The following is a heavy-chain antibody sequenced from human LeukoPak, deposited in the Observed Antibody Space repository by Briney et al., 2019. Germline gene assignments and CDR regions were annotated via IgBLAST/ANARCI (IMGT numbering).Heavy chain of an antibody. CDR1: GYNFPNYW. J-gene: IGHJ6*03. Sequence: GESLKISCKGSGYNFPNYWIAWVRQMPGEGLEWMGVIYPADSHTAYSPSFQGQVTLSVDKSISTAYLQWSSLKASDAAMYYCARGSPDYYYQFLDVWGKGTTVTVSS. CDR2: IYPADSHT. CDR3: ARGSPDYYYQFLDV. V-gene: IGHV5-51*01.